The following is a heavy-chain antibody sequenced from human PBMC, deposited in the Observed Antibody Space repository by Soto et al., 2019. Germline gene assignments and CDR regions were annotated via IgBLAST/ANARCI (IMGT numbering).Heavy chain of an antibody. CDR2: INPNSGVT. CDR3: ARESGGATATLDYYYFYMDV. V-gene: IGHV1-2*04. Sequence: QVQLVQSGAEVKEPGASVTVSCRASGDRFTDYYMHWVRQAPGQGLEWMGWINPNSGVTKYAQKFQCWVTMTRDTSLRTVYMQLSRLGFDDTAIYYCARESGGATATLDYYYFYMDVWGTGTTVTVSS. J-gene: IGHJ6*03. CDR1: GDRFTDYY. D-gene: IGHD5-12*01.